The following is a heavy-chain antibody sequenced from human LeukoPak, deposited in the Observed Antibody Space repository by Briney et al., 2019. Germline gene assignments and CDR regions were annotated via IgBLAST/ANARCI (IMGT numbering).Heavy chain of an antibody. J-gene: IGHJ4*02. D-gene: IGHD3-10*01. V-gene: IGHV4-59*01. Sequence: PSETLSLTCTVSGGSISSYYWSWIRQPPGKGLEWIGYIYYSGSTNYNPSLKSRVTISVDTSKNQFSLKLSSVTAADTAVYYCARVFGGLANYWGQGTLVTVSS. CDR1: GGSISSYY. CDR3: ARVFGGLANY. CDR2: IYYSGST.